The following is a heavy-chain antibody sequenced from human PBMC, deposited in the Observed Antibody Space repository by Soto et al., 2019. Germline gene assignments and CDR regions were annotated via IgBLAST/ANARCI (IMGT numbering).Heavy chain of an antibody. V-gene: IGHV3-23*01. CDR1: EFTFSSYA. D-gene: IGHD6-13*01. Sequence: GSLRLSCAASEFTFSSYAMSCVRQAPGKGLEWVSAISGSGGSTYYADSVKGRFTISRDTSKNTLYLQMSSLRVEDTALYYCAKSYSSNWYDYFDNWGQGALVTVSS. CDR2: ISGSGGST. CDR3: AKSYSSNWYDYFDN. J-gene: IGHJ4*02.